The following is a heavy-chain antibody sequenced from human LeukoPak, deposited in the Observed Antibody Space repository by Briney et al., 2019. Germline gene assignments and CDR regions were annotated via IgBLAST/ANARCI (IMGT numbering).Heavy chain of an antibody. V-gene: IGHV1-46*01. D-gene: IGHD2-8*01. CDR3: ARGYCPNGVCHLFDY. CDR2: INRSGYST. CDR1: GYTFTSYY. J-gene: IGHJ4*02. Sequence: ASVKVSCKSSGYTFTSYYMHWVRQAPGQGLEWMGMINRSGYSTSDAQKFPGRVTMTIDTSTSTVHMALSSLSSEATAVYHCARGYCPNGVCHLFDYWGQGTLVTVFS.